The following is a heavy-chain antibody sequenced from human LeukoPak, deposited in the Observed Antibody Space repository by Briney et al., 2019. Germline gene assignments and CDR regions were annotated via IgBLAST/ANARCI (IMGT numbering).Heavy chain of an antibody. Sequence: GGSLRLSCAASGFTFDDYAMHWVRHAPGKGLEWVSGISWNSGSIGYADSVKGRFTISRDNAKNSLYLQMNSLRAEDTALYYCAKAADYGDYGSFDYWGQGTLVTVSS. CDR1: GFTFDDYA. V-gene: IGHV3-9*01. J-gene: IGHJ4*02. CDR2: ISWNSGSI. CDR3: AKAADYGDYGSFDY. D-gene: IGHD4-17*01.